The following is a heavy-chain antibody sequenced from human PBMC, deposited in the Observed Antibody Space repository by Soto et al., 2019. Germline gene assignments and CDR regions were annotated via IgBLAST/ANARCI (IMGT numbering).Heavy chain of an antibody. CDR3: GKAKVGNIYSWSL. CDR1: SWSFIGCY. J-gene: IGHJ6*04. D-gene: IGHD2-15*01. V-gene: IGHV4-34*01. CDR2: INHSGST. Sequence: NPSYSLSITCAVYSWSFIGCYWSWIRQPPGKGLEWIGEINHSGSTNYNPSLKSRVTISVDTSKNQFSLKLSSVTAADTAVYYCGKAKVGNIYSWSLRANGTALPVSS.